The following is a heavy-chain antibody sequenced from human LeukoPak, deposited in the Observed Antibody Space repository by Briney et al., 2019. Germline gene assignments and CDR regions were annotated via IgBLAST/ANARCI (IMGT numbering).Heavy chain of an antibody. CDR2: IYYSGST. D-gene: IGHD6-13*01. Sequence: PSETLSLTCTVSGGSISSGGYYWSWIRQHPGKGLEWIEYIYYSGSTYYNPSLKSRVTISVDTSKNQFSLKLSSVTAADTAVYYCARLSIAAAGTGSTLTLFDYWGQGTLVTVSS. CDR1: GGSISSGGYY. CDR3: ARLSIAAAGTGSTLTLFDY. V-gene: IGHV4-31*03. J-gene: IGHJ4*02.